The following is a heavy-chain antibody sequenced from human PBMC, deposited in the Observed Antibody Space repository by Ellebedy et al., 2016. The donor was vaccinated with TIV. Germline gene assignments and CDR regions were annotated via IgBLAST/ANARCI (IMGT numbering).Heavy chain of an antibody. Sequence: SETLSLXXTVSGGSVSSGSYYWSWIRQPPGKGLVWIGYIYYSGSTNYNPSLKGRVTISVDTSKNQFSLKLSSVTAADTAVYYCARDVVVTAIRYYYYGMDVWGQGTTVTVSS. J-gene: IGHJ6*02. CDR3: ARDVVVTAIRYYYYGMDV. D-gene: IGHD2-21*02. CDR2: IYYSGST. V-gene: IGHV4-61*01. CDR1: GGSVSSGSYY.